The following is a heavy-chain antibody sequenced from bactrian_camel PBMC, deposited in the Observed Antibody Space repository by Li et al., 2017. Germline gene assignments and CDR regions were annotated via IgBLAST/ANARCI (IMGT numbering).Heavy chain of an antibody. CDR2: ITSDGST. V-gene: IGHV3S53*01. J-gene: IGHJ4*01. D-gene: IGHD1*01. CDR1: GFTFDDAD. CDR3: AAASRIPVPWSVGSVYYV. Sequence: HVQLVESGGGLVQPGGSLKLSCAASGFTFDDADMGWYRQAPGNECELVSTITSDGSTYYADSVKGRYTISQGNAKNTVYLQMESLKSEDTAMYYCAAASRIPVPWSVGSVYYVWGQGTQVTVS.